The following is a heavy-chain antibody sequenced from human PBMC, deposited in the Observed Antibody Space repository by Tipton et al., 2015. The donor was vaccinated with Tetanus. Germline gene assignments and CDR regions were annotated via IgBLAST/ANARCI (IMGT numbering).Heavy chain of an antibody. CDR1: GGSMSNNY. D-gene: IGHD5-18*01. CDR2: TFHSGST. J-gene: IGHJ4*02. V-gene: IGHV4-59*12. CDR3: VRGRGLGAYSYGFEY. Sequence: TLSLTCTVSGGSMSNNYWSWIRQPPGKGLEWIAYTFHSGSTNYSPSLKSRVAISMDTSKNQISLKLTSVTAADTAVYYCVRGRGLGAYSYGFEYWGQGALVTVSS.